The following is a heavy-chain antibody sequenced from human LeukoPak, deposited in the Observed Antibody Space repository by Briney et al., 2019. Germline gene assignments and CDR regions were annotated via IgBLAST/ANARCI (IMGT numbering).Heavy chain of an antibody. CDR2: INPSGHVT. J-gene: IGHJ6*04. CDR3: VTGRGSGTNLYYYYGMVI. CDR1: GYSFTNYY. Sequence: ASVPVPYKASGYSFTNYYMHWVRPAPGQGLEWMGIINPSGHVTSYAQKFQGRVTMSRDTSTSTVNMELSSLTSEDTAVYYCVTGRGSGTNLYYYYGMVILVEGTTVTVSS. D-gene: IGHD3-10*01. V-gene: IGHV1-46*01.